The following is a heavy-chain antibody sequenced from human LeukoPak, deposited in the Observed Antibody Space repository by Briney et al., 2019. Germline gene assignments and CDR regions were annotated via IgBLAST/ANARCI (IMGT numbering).Heavy chain of an antibody. CDR3: ARALPTSYDSSGYHDY. Sequence: ASVKVSCKASGYTFTSYDINWVRQATGQGLEWMGWMNPNSGNTGYAQKFQGRVTMTRNTSISTAYMELSSLRSEDTAVYYCARALPTSYDSSGYHDYWGQGTLVTVSS. D-gene: IGHD3-22*01. V-gene: IGHV1-8*01. J-gene: IGHJ4*02. CDR2: MNPNSGNT. CDR1: GYTFTSYD.